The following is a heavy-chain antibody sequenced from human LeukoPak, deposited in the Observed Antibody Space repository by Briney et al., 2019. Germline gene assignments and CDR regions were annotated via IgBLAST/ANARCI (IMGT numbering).Heavy chain of an antibody. CDR1: GLSFTTHS. D-gene: IGHD3-3*01. J-gene: IGHJ5*01. V-gene: IGHV3-21*01. CDR2: ISSSGTFI. Sequence: PGGSLRLSCAVSGLSFTTHSMNWLRQAPGRGLEWVSSISSSGTFIHYRDSVRGRFTISRDIAKRTLNLQMNSLRAEDTAVYYCTTTYYDFWIGDHNGLGNSCDSWGQGTLVIVSS. CDR3: TTTYYDFWIGDHNGLGNSCDS.